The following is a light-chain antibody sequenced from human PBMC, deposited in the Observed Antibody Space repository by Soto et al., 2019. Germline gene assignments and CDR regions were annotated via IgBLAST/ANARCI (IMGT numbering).Light chain of an antibody. Sequence: DIQMTQSPSSLSASVGDRGTITCRASQIISSYLNWYQQKPGKAPKLLIYAASSLQSGVPSRFSGSGSGTDLTLTISSLQPEDFATYYCPQSYSTPLAFSGGTKVHIX. CDR3: PQSYSTPLA. CDR2: AAS. J-gene: IGKJ4*01. CDR1: QIISSY. V-gene: IGKV1-39*01.